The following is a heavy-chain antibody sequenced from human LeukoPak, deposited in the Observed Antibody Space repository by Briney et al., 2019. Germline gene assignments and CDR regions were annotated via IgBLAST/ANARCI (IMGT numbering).Heavy chain of an antibody. D-gene: IGHD6-6*01. CDR2: IYSSGST. CDR3: AHWGSSGPFDY. J-gene: IGHJ4*02. V-gene: IGHV3-66*01. CDR1: RFTVSSNY. Sequence: GGSLRLSCAASRFTVSSNYMSWVRQAPGKGLEWVSFIYSSGSTYYADSVRGRFTISRDNSNNTLYLQLNSLRVEDTAVYYCAHWGSSGPFDYWGQGTLVTVSS.